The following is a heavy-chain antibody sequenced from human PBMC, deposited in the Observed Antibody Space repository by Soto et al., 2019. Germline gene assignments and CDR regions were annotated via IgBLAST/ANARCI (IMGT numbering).Heavy chain of an antibody. CDR1: GYTLTELS. V-gene: IGHV1-24*01. Sequence: GASVKVSCKVSGYTLTELSSHWVRQAPGKGHEWMEGFDPEDGETIYAQKLQGRVTMTEDTSTDTAYMELSSLRSEDTAVYYCSTFRLYYDFWSGSLWYYYGMDVWGQGTTLTVSS. D-gene: IGHD3-3*01. J-gene: IGHJ6*02. CDR2: FDPEDGET. CDR3: STFRLYYDFWSGSLWYYYGMDV.